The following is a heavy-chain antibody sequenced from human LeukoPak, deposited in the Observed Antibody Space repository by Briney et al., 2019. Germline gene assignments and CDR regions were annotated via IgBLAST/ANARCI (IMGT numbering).Heavy chain of an antibody. CDR1: GFTFSSYG. D-gene: IGHD3-22*01. V-gene: IGHV3-30*18. Sequence: GGSLRLSCAASGFTFSSYGMHWVRQAPGKGLEWVAVISYDGSNKYYADSVKGRFTISRDNSKNTLYLQMNSLRAEDTAVYYCAKDSVVKPRSYYYYGMDVWGQGTTVTVSS. CDR2: ISYDGSNK. J-gene: IGHJ6*02. CDR3: AKDSVVKPRSYYYYGMDV.